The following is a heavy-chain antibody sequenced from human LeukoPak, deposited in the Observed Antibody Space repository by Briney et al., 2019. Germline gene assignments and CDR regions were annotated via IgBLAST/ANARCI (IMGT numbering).Heavy chain of an antibody. CDR1: GGSISSSYY. J-gene: IGHJ3*02. D-gene: IGHD4-23*01. CDR3: ARLRWSPHI. Sequence: NPSETLSLTCAVSGGSISSSYYWSWIRQPPGKGLEWIGYIYYSGSTNYNPSLKSRVTISVDTSKNQFSLKLSSVTAADTAVYYCARLRWSPHIWGQGTMVTVSS. CDR2: IYYSGST. V-gene: IGHV4-59*08.